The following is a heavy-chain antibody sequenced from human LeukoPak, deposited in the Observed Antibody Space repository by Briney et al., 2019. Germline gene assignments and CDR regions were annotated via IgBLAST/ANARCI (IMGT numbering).Heavy chain of an antibody. Sequence: GASLKISCKASGSSFTNYWIGWVRQMPGKGLEWMGITYPGDSDTKYSPSFQGQVTISADKSINTAYLQWSSLRASDTAMYYCARQGTIVAGTLGTTFDYWGQGTLVTVSS. D-gene: IGHD5-12*01. CDR3: ARQGTIVAGTLGTTFDY. CDR1: GSSFTNYW. CDR2: TYPGDSDT. V-gene: IGHV5-51*01. J-gene: IGHJ4*02.